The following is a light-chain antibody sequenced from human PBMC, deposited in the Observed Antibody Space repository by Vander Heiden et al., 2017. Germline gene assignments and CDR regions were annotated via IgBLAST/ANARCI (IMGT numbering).Light chain of an antibody. CDR3: QHRSDWPLFT. V-gene: IGKV3-11*01. Sequence: EIVLTQSPATLSLSPGERATLSCRASQSVGNYLAWYQQKPGQTPGLLINGASNRATGVPARFSGSGTGTDFTLTISNLDPEDFAVYYCQHRSDWPLFTFGPGTKVDMK. CDR2: GAS. CDR1: QSVGNY. J-gene: IGKJ3*01.